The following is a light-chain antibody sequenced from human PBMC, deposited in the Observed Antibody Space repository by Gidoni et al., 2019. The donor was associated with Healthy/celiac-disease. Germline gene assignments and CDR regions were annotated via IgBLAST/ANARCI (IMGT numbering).Light chain of an antibody. Sequence: DIQMTQSPSTLSASVGDRVTITCRASQSISSWLAWYQQKPGKAPQLLSYDASSLESGVPSRFSGSGSGTEFTLTISSLQPDDFATYYCQQYNSYWTFGQGTKVEIK. CDR1: QSISSW. J-gene: IGKJ1*01. CDR2: DAS. CDR3: QQYNSYWT. V-gene: IGKV1-5*01.